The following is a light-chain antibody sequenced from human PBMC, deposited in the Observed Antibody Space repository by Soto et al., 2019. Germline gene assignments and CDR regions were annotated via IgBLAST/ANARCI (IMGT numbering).Light chain of an antibody. V-gene: IGLV1-47*01. Sequence: QSVLTQSPSASGTPGQRVTIFCSGSSANIGSNYVYWYQQFPGTAPRLLIYRADQRPSGVPDRFSGSKSGTSASLAISGLRSEDEAAYYCAAWDDTVNGLVFGGGTKLTVL. CDR3: AAWDDTVNGLV. CDR2: RAD. CDR1: SANIGSNY. J-gene: IGLJ2*01.